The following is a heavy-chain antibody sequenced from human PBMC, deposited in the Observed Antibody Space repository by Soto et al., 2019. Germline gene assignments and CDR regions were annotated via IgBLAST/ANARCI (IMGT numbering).Heavy chain of an antibody. D-gene: IGHD3-16*01. V-gene: IGHV3-30*18. Sequence: QVQLVESGGGVVQPGRSLRLSCAASGFTFSNFGMHWVRQAPGRGPEWVAIVSYDGRLTDYADSVKGRFTISRDKSQNMIHLQMDSLRTEDTAMYYCAKLPDFRGTPMTWGQGTQVTVSS. CDR1: GFTFSNFG. CDR2: VSYDGRLT. CDR3: AKLPDFRGTPMT. J-gene: IGHJ4*02.